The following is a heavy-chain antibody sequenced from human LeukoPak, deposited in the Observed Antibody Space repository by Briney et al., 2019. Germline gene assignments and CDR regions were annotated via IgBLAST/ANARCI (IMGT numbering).Heavy chain of an antibody. CDR2: ISGSGDST. CDR1: GFTFSNYA. D-gene: IGHD2-8*02. Sequence: PGGSLRLSCAASGFTFSNYAMSWVRQAPGKGLEWVSGISGSGDSTYYADSVKGRFTISRDNSKNTLNLQMNGLRAEDTALYYCAKRGVTPRRDFDYWGQGTLVTVSS. CDR3: AKRGVTPRRDFDY. V-gene: IGHV3-23*01. J-gene: IGHJ4*02.